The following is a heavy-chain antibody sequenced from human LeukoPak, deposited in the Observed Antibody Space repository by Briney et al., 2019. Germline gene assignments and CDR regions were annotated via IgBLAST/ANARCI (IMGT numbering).Heavy chain of an antibody. Sequence: PGGSLRLPCAASGFTFSSYWMSWVRQAPGKGLEWVAVISCDGSNKYYADSVKGRFTISRDNSKNTLYLQMNSLRAEDTAVYYCARAPQICSSTSCPFDYWGQGTLVTVSS. V-gene: IGHV3-30-3*01. D-gene: IGHD2-2*01. CDR3: ARAPQICSSTSCPFDY. CDR1: GFTFSSYW. CDR2: ISCDGSNK. J-gene: IGHJ4*02.